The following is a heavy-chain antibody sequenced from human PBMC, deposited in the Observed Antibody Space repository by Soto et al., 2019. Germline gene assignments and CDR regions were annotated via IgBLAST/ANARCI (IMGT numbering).Heavy chain of an antibody. CDR1: HGSITSGDYF. CDR3: ASVVVGATRQTGSDH. D-gene: IGHD2-15*01. Sequence: QLQDSGPGLVKPSETLSLTCTVSHGSITSGDYFWAWIRQPPGKGLEFIGSVHSSGGTYYSPSLKSRASIPIDKSRNQFSLKLTSVNAGDTAVYFCASVVVGATRQTGSDHWGQGTLVTVS. V-gene: IGHV4-39*01. CDR2: VHSSGGT. J-gene: IGHJ4*02.